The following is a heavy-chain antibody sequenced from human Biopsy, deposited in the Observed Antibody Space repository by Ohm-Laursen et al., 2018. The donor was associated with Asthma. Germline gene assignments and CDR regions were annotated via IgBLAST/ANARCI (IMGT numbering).Heavy chain of an antibody. CDR3: ARDVMEWYLPAFDF. Sequence: RSLRLSCAASGFTFHNYVMHWVRQAPGKGLEWVAVGGSYYDGGLKYYADSVNGRFTVSRDDSKNTLYLQMNSLRPDDTAVYYCARDVMEWYLPAFDFWGQGTLVTVSS. V-gene: IGHV3-30-3*01. D-gene: IGHD3-3*01. J-gene: IGHJ4*02. CDR2: GGSYYDGGLK. CDR1: GFTFHNYV.